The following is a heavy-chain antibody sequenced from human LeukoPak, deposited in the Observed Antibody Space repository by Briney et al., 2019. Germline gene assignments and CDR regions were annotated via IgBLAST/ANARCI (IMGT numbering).Heavy chain of an antibody. J-gene: IGHJ6*02. CDR2: INRDGSER. CDR1: GFTFNNYW. Sequence: GGSLRLSCATSGFTFNNYWMTWVRQAPGKGLEWVANINRDGSERYYVDSVKGRFTISRDDAKSSLYLQMNSLRAEDTAVYYCARRNAMDVWGQGTTVIVFS. CDR3: ARRNAMDV. V-gene: IGHV3-7*03.